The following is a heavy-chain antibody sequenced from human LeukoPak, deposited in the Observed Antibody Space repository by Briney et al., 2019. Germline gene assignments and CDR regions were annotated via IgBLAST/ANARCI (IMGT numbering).Heavy chain of an antibody. Sequence: GGSLRLSCAASSFIFSNYWMSWVRQAPGKGLEWVANINQDGSEKYYVDSVKGRFTISRDNAKNSLYQQMNSLRAEDTAVYFCARDPMAGTVDYWGQGTLVTVSS. CDR1: SFIFSNYW. V-gene: IGHV3-7*04. J-gene: IGHJ4*02. CDR2: INQDGSEK. CDR3: ARDPMAGTVDY. D-gene: IGHD6-19*01.